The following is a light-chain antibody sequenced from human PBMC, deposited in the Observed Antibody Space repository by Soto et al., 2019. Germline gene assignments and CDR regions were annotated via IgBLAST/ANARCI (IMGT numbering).Light chain of an antibody. CDR2: GAS. Sequence: ETVLTQSPGTLSLSPGERATLSCRASQSVSSNYLAWYQQKPGQAPRLLIYGASTRATGIPARFSGSGSGTDFTLTISRLEPDDFAVYYCQQHGTSPITFGQGTRLEIK. V-gene: IGKV3-20*01. CDR3: QQHGTSPIT. J-gene: IGKJ5*01. CDR1: QSVSSNY.